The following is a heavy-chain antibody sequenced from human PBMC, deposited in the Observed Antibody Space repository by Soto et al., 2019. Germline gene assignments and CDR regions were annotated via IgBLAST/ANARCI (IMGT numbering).Heavy chain of an antibody. Sequence: SVKVSCKASGGTFSSYAISWVRQAPGQGLEWMGGIIPIFGTANYAQKFQGRVTITADKSTSTAYMELSSLRSEDTAVYYCARGYRGSYSPNYYYYGMDVWGQGTTVTVSS. CDR1: GGTFSSYA. J-gene: IGHJ6*02. CDR2: IIPIFGTA. D-gene: IGHD1-26*01. V-gene: IGHV1-69*06. CDR3: ARGYRGSYSPNYYYYGMDV.